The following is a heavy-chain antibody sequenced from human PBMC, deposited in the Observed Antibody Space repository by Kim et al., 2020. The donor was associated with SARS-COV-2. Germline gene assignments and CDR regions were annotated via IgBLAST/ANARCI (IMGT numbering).Heavy chain of an antibody. CDR1: GGSISSGDYY. CDR3: AREFAGTDLDY. V-gene: IGHV4-30-4*01. CDR2: IYYSGST. Sequence: SETLSLTCTVSGGSISSGDYYWSWIRQPPGKGLEWIGYIYYSGSTYYNPSLKSRFTISVDTSKNQFSLKLSSVTAADTAVYYCAREFAGTDLDYWGQGTLVTVSS. D-gene: IGHD1-1*01. J-gene: IGHJ4*02.